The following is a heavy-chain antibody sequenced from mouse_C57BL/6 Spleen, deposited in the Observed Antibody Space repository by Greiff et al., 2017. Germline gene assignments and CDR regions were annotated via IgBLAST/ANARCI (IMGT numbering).Heavy chain of an antibody. CDR3: ARGGLFDD. CDR1: GYAFTNYL. V-gene: IGHV1-54*01. Sequence: VQLQQSGAELVRPGTSVKVSCKASGYAFTNYLIEWVKQRPGQGLEWIGVINPGSGGTNYNEKLKGKATLTADKSSSTAYMQLSSLTSEDAAVYFCARGGLFDDWGQGTTLTVSS. J-gene: IGHJ2*01. CDR2: INPGSGGT.